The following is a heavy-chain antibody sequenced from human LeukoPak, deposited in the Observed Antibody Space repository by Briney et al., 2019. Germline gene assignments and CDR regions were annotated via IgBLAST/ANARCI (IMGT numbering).Heavy chain of an antibody. J-gene: IGHJ6*02. CDR1: GFTFSGYY. CDR2: ISTNSRST. V-gene: IGHV3-11*06. Sequence: GGSLRLSCAAFGFTFSGYYMSWVRQAPGKGLEWVSKISTNSRSTNYADSVKGRFTISRDNAKSSLFLQMNSLRAEDTAVYYCARENYYRMDVWGQGTTVTVSS. CDR3: ARENYYRMDV.